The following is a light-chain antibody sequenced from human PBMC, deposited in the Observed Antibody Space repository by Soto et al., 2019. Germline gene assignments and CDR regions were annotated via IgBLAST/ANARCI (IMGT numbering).Light chain of an antibody. V-gene: IGLV1-40*01. J-gene: IGLJ2*01. CDR1: SSNIGAGYD. Sequence: QSVLTQPLSVSGAPGQRVTISCTGNSSNIGAGYDVHWYQQLPGTAPKLLIYGNNNRPSGVPDRFSGSKSGTSASLAITGLQAEDEADYYCQSYDTSLSVVFGGGTKLTVL. CDR3: QSYDTSLSVV. CDR2: GNN.